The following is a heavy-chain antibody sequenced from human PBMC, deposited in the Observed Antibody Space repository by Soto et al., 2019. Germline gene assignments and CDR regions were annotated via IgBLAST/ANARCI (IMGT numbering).Heavy chain of an antibody. CDR1: GYTFTSYG. D-gene: IGHD5-12*01. V-gene: IGHV1-18*01. J-gene: IGHJ4*02. CDR3: ARDLGSEHDASPYSGYEHYFDY. CDR2: ISAYNGNT. Sequence: ASVKVSCKASGYTFTSYGISWVRQAPGQGLEWMGWISAYNGNTNYAQKLQGRVTMTTDTSTSTAYMELRSLRSDDTAVYYCARDLGSEHDASPYSGYEHYFDYWGQGTLVTVSS.